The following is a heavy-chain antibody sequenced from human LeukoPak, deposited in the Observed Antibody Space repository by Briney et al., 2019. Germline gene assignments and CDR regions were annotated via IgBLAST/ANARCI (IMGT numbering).Heavy chain of an antibody. CDR1: GFTVSSNY. CDR3: ARAPLTSPYCSSTSCSHYYMDV. Sequence: QPGGSLRPSCAASGFTVSSNYMSWVRPAPGKGLGWVSVIYSGGSTYYADSVKGRFTISRGNSKNTLYRQMNSPRAEDTAVYYCARAPLTSPYCSSTSCSHYYMDVWGKGTTVTVSS. CDR2: IYSGGST. J-gene: IGHJ6*03. V-gene: IGHV3-53*01. D-gene: IGHD2-2*01.